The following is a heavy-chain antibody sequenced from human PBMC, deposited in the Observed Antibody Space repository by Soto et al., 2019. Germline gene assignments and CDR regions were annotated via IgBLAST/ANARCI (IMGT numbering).Heavy chain of an antibody. J-gene: IGHJ6*02. Sequence: ASVKVSCKASGGTFSSYAISLVRQAPGQGLEWMGXIIXXXGTANXAXXXXXXVTITADESTSTAYMELSSLRSEDTAVYYCARGDPSRHGYYYGMDVWGQGTTVTVS. V-gene: IGHV1-69*13. CDR2: IIXXXGTA. CDR3: ARGDPSRHGYYYGMDV. CDR1: GGTFSSYA.